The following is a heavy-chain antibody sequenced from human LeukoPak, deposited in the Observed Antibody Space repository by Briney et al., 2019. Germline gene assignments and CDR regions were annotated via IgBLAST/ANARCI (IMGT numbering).Heavy chain of an antibody. CDR3: ARWAARYCSGGSCYGLDY. Sequence: NPSETLSLTCTVSGGSISSYYWTWIRQPPGKGLEWIGYIYHSGSTNYNPSLKSRVTISVDTSQNQFSLKLSSVTAADTAVYYCARWAARYCSGGSCYGLDYWGQGTLVTVSS. CDR2: IYHSGST. J-gene: IGHJ4*02. CDR1: GGSISSYY. D-gene: IGHD2-15*01. V-gene: IGHV4-59*01.